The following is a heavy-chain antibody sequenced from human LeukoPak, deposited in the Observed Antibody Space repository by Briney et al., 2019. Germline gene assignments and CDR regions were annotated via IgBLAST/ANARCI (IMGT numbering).Heavy chain of an antibody. CDR1: GGSISSSSYY. J-gene: IGHJ3*02. Sequence: PSETLSLTCTVSGGSISSSSYYWGWIRQPPGKGLEWIGSIYYSGSTYYNPSLKSRITISVDTSKSQFSLKLSSVTAADTAVYYCARQFTPQTDYSGYAYDAFDIWGQGTMVTVSS. CDR3: ARQFTPQTDYSGYAYDAFDI. CDR2: IYYSGST. V-gene: IGHV4-39*01. D-gene: IGHD5-12*01.